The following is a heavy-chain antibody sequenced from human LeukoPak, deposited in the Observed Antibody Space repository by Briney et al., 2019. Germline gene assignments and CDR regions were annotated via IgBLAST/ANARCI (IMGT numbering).Heavy chain of an antibody. V-gene: IGHV4-59*01. CDR3: ARSQNSYGSGDY. CDR1: GGSFSGYY. J-gene: IGHJ4*02. Sequence: SETLSLTCAVYGGSFSGYYWSWIRQPPGKGLEWIGYIYYSGSTNYNPSLKSRVTISVDTSKNQFSLKLSSVTAADTAVYYCARSQNSYGSGDYWSQGTLVTVSS. D-gene: IGHD3-10*01. CDR2: IYYSGST.